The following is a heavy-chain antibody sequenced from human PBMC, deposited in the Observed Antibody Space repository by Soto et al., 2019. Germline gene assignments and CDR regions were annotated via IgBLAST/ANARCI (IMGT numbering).Heavy chain of an antibody. CDR2: IYSGGST. D-gene: IGHD6-19*01. V-gene: IGHV3-53*01. Sequence: GGSLRLSCAASGFTVSSNYMSWARQAPGKGLEWVSVIYSGGSTYYADSVKGRFTISRENSKNTLYLQMNSLRAEDTAVYYCAGADDYYYYVMDVWGQGTTVTVSS. CDR3: AGADDYYYYVMDV. J-gene: IGHJ6*02. CDR1: GFTVSSNY.